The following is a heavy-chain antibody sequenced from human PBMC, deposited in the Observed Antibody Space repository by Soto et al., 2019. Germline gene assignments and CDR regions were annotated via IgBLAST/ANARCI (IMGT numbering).Heavy chain of an antibody. D-gene: IGHD3-9*01. CDR1: GDSISSNNNY. V-gene: IGHV4-39*07. CDR2: ISYSGTT. J-gene: IGHJ6*02. CDR3: AGVNYDILTGPNGYGMDV. Sequence: PSETLSLTCTVSGDSISSNNNYWSWIRQPPGEGLEWIGFISYSGTTSYSPSLKSRVTISVDRSKNQFSLKLSSVTAADTAVYYCAGVNYDILTGPNGYGMDVWGQGTTVTVSS.